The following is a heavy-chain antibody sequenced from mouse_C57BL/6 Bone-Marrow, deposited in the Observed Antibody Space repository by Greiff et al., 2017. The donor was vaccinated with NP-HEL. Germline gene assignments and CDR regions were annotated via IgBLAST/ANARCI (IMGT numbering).Heavy chain of an antibody. Sequence: EVKLQQSGPELVKPGASVKISCKASGYTFTDYYMNWVKQSHGKSLEWIGDINPNNGGTSYNQKFKGKATLTVDQSSSTAYMELRSLTSEDSAVYYCARGGYDYYAMDYWGQGTSVTVSS. CDR2: INPNNGGT. CDR3: ARGGYDYYAMDY. CDR1: GYTFTDYY. V-gene: IGHV1-26*01. J-gene: IGHJ4*01. D-gene: IGHD2-2*01.